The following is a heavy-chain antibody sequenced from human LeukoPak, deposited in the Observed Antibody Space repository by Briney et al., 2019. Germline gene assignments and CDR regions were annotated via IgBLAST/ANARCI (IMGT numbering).Heavy chain of an antibody. Sequence: PSETLSLTCTVSGGSISSYYWSWIRQPPGKGLEWIGYIYYSGSTNYNPSLKSRVTKSVDTSKNQFSLKLSSVTAADTAVYYCARLRTNWGSYHFDYWGQGTLVTVSS. V-gene: IGHV4-59*08. J-gene: IGHJ4*02. CDR1: GGSISSYY. CDR3: ARLRTNWGSYHFDY. CDR2: IYYSGST. D-gene: IGHD3-16*02.